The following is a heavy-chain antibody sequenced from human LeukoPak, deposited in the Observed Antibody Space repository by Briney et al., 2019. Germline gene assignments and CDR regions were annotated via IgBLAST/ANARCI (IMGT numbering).Heavy chain of an antibody. J-gene: IGHJ6*02. CDR2: INHNGNVN. V-gene: IGHV3-7*03. CDR1: GYTFSSYW. Sequence: GGSLRLSCAASGYTFSSYWMNWARQAPGKGLEWVASINHNGNVNYYVDSVKGRFTTSRDNAKNSLYLQMSNLRAEDTAVYFCARGGGLDVWGQGATVTVSS. D-gene: IGHD3-16*01. CDR3: ARGGGLDV.